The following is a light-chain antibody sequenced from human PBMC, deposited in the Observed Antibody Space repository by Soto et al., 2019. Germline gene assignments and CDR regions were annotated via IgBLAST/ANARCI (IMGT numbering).Light chain of an antibody. CDR2: WAS. V-gene: IGKV4-1*01. Sequence: DIVMTQSPDSLAVSLGERATINCKSSQSILYSSNNKNYLAWFQQKPGQPPKLLIYWASTRESGVPDRFSVSGSGTDFTLTISSLQAEDVAVYYCQQYYGTPFTFGPGTKVDI. CDR3: QQYYGTPFT. CDR1: QSILYSSNNKNY. J-gene: IGKJ3*01.